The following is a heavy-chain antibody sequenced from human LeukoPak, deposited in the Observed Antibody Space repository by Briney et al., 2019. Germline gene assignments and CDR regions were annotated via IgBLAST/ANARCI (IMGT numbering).Heavy chain of an antibody. J-gene: IGHJ4*02. Sequence: GGSLRFSCAASGFTFSSYWMSWVRQAPGKGLEWVSAISGSGGSTYYADSVKGRFTISRDNSKNTLYLQMNSLRAEDTAVYYCAKGSGDFWSGYYTHLSFDYWGQGTLVTVSS. CDR3: AKGSGDFWSGYYTHLSFDY. CDR1: GFTFSSYW. V-gene: IGHV3-23*01. D-gene: IGHD3-3*01. CDR2: ISGSGGST.